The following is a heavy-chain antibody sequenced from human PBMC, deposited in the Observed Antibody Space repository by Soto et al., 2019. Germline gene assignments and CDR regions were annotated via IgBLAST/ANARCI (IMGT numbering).Heavy chain of an antibody. CDR1: GFTFSNFE. V-gene: IGHV3-48*03. Sequence: GGSLRLSCAASGFTFSNFEMHWVRQAPGKGLEWVSYINTAGSTKYYAESVKGRFTISRDSARNSLFLQMTRLTSDDTAVYFCVRERVSGSFYYSRGMDVWGQGTTVTVSS. J-gene: IGHJ6*02. CDR2: INTAGSTK. CDR3: VRERVSGSFYYSRGMDV. D-gene: IGHD3-10*01.